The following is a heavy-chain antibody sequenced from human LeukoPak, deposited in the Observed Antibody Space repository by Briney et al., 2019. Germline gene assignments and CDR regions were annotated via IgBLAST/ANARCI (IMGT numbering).Heavy chain of an antibody. J-gene: IGHJ3*02. D-gene: IGHD1-26*01. CDR3: ARVSRLLGGSYFDHDAFDI. Sequence: GASVKVSCKASGYTFTGYYMHWVRQAPGQGLEWMGWINPNSGGTNYAQKFQGRVTMTRDTSISTAYMELSRLRSDDTAVYYCARVSRLLGGSYFDHDAFDIWGQGTMVTVSS. CDR1: GYTFTGYY. CDR2: INPNSGGT. V-gene: IGHV1-2*02.